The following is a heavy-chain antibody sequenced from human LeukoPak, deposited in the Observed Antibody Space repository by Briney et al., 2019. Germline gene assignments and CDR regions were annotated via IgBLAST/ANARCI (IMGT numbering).Heavy chain of an antibody. V-gene: IGHV1-69*05. CDR1: GGTLSSYA. CDR2: IIPIFGTA. Sequence: GSSVKVSCKASGGTLSSYAISWVRQAPGQGLEWMGGIIPIFGTANYAQKFQGRVTITTDESTSTAYMELSSLRSEDTAVYYCASADYGGNNWFDPWGQGTLVTVSS. D-gene: IGHD4-23*01. CDR3: ASADYGGNNWFDP. J-gene: IGHJ5*02.